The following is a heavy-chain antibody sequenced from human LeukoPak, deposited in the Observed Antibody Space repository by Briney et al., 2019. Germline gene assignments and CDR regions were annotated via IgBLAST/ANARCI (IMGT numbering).Heavy chain of an antibody. CDR3: ARDSGLAAAGIGY. CDR2: INHSGST. CDR1: GGSFSGYY. Sequence: PSETLSLTCAVYGGSFSGYYWSWIRQPPGKGLEWIGEINHSGSTNYNPSLKSRVTISVDTSKNQFSLKLSSVTAADTAVYYCARDSGLAAAGIGYWGQGTLVTVSS. D-gene: IGHD6-13*01. V-gene: IGHV4-34*01. J-gene: IGHJ4*02.